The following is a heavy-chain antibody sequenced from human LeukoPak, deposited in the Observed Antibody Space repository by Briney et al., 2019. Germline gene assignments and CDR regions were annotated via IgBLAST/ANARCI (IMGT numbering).Heavy chain of an antibody. J-gene: IGHJ4*02. CDR1: GFTFDDYG. CDR3: ARDVGYCSSTSCYGGPFDY. V-gene: IGHV3-20*04. CDR2: INWNGGST. D-gene: IGHD2-2*01. Sequence: PGGSLRLSCAASGFTFDDYGMSWVRQAPGKGLEWVSGINWNGGSTGYADSVKGRFNISRDNAKNSLYLQMNSLRAEDTALYYCARDVGYCSSTSCYGGPFDYWGQGTLVTVSS.